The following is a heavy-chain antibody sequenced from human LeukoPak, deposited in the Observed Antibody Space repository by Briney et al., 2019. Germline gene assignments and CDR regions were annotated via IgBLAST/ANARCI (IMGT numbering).Heavy chain of an antibody. CDR1: GGSFSGYY. V-gene: IGHV4-34*01. CDR3: ARGVEGYFDY. J-gene: IGHJ4*02. CDR2: INHSGST. Sequence: SETLSLTCAVYGGSFSGYYWSWIRQPPGKGLEWIGEINHSGSTNYNPSLKSRVTISVDTSKNQFSLKQSSVTAADTAVYYCARGVEGYFDYWGQGTLVTVSS.